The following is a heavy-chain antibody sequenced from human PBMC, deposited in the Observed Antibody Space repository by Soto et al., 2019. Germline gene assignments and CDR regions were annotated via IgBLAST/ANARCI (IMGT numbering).Heavy chain of an antibody. CDR3: ESDAGEQRGLDF. J-gene: IGHJ4*02. D-gene: IGHD3-16*01. Sequence: QVLLQESGPGLVKPSETLSLICLVSGGSITTGGYSWSWIRQHPGKGLDWIGNIYYSGSTSYNPSLKSRLTISVDTSKKQFYLKLTSVTAADTAVSYCESDAGEQRGLDFWGQGTLVTVSS. CDR2: IYYSGST. CDR1: GGSITTGGYS. V-gene: IGHV4-31*03.